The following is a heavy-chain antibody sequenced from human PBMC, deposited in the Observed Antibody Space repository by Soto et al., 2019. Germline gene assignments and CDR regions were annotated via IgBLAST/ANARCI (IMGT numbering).Heavy chain of an antibody. Sequence: ASVKVSCKASGYTFTSCDINWVRQATGQGLEWMGWMNPNSGNTGYAQKFQGRVTMTRNTSISTAYMELSSLRSEDTAMYYCARGPYYDFWSGYYNSYYYYYGMDVWGQGTTVTVSS. V-gene: IGHV1-8*01. CDR3: ARGPYYDFWSGYYNSYYYYYGMDV. CDR1: GYTFTSCD. D-gene: IGHD3-3*01. J-gene: IGHJ6*02. CDR2: MNPNSGNT.